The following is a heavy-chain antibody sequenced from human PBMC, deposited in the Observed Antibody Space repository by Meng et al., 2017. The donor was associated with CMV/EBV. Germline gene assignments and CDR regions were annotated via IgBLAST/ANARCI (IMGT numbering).Heavy chain of an antibody. CDR3: AKNHEYGSGSYLGLDY. CDR1: GYTFTSYD. J-gene: IGHJ4*02. Sequence: ASVKVSCKASGYTFTSYDINWVRQATGQGLEWMGWMNPNSGNTGYAQKFQGRVTMTRNTSISTAYMELNSLRAEDTAVYYCAKNHEYGSGSYLGLDYWGQGTLVTVSS. CDR2: MNPNSGNT. V-gene: IGHV1-8*01. D-gene: IGHD3-10*01.